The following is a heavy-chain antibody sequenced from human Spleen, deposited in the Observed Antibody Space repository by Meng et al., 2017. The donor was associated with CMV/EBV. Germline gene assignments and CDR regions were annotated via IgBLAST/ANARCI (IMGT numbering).Heavy chain of an antibody. D-gene: IGHD4-17*01. V-gene: IGHV3-21*01. CDR2: ISSSSSYI. CDR3: ARDLLDERTTVTPFDAFDI. J-gene: IGHJ3*02. Sequence: GGSLRLSCAASGFTFSSYSMNWVRQAPGKGLEWVSSISSSSSYIYYADSVKGRFTISRDNAKNSLYLQMNSLRAEDTAEYYCARDLLDERTTVTPFDAFDIWGQGTMVTVSS. CDR1: GFTFSSYS.